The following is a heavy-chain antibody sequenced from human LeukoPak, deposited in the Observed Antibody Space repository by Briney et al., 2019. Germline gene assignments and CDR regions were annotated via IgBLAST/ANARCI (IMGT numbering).Heavy chain of an antibody. CDR1: VCTFRSHP. CDR2: INPIFGTA. D-gene: IGHD1-7*01. Sequence: SVTVSFKSSVCTFRSHPIRWVRQAPGQGLEWMGGINPIFGTANYAQKFQGRVTITTDESTSAGYMELSSLRSEDTAVYYCARGVGTSNWNSNYYYMDVWGKGTTVTVSS. V-gene: IGHV1-69*05. CDR3: ARGVGTSNWNSNYYYMDV. J-gene: IGHJ6*03.